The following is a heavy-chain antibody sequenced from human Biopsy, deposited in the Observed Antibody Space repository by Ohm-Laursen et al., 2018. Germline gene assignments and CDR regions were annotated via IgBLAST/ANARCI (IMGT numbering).Heavy chain of an antibody. CDR1: GDSISSGGNY. J-gene: IGHJ4*02. V-gene: IGHV4-31*03. D-gene: IGHD5-12*01. Sequence: SQTLSLTCTVSGDSISSGGNYWSWIRQLPGKGLEWIAYIYHTGSTYYNPSLKSRLSIAIDTSKNQFSVSLRSVTAADTAVYYCARADMVTTIVDYWGQGTLVTVSS. CDR3: ARADMVTTIVDY. CDR2: IYHTGST.